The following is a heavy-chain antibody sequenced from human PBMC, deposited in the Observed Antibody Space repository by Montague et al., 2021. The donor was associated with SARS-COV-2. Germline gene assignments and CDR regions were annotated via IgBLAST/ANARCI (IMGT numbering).Heavy chain of an antibody. CDR1: GGSSSGYY. J-gene: IGHJ4*02. CDR2: INHSGST. CDR3: AREVGRGYSGYEGEY. Sequence: SETLSLTCAVYGGSSSGYYWSWIRQPPGKGLEWIGEINHSGSTNYNPSLKSRVTISVDTSKNQFSLKLSSVTAADTAVYYCAREVGRGYSGYEGEYWGQGTLVTVSS. V-gene: IGHV4-34*01. D-gene: IGHD5-12*01.